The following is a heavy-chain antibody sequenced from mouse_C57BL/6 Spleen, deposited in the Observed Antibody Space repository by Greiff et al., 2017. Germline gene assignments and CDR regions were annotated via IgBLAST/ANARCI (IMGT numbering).Heavy chain of an antibody. D-gene: IGHD3-2*02. Sequence: EVMLVESGGDLVKPGGSLKLSCAASGFTFSSYGMSWVRQTPDKRLEWVATISSGGSYTYYPDSVKGRFTISRDNAKNTLYLQMSSLKSEDTAMYYCASLDSSGHSFAYWGQGTLVTVSA. CDR2: ISSGGSYT. CDR3: ASLDSSGHSFAY. V-gene: IGHV5-6*01. CDR1: GFTFSSYG. J-gene: IGHJ3*01.